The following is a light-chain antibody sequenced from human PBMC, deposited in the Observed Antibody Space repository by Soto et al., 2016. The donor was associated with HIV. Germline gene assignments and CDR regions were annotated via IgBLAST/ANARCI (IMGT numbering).Light chain of an antibody. CDR1: KLGNKY. Sequence: SYELTQPPSVSVSPGQTARITCSGDKLGNKYTSWYQQKPGQSPVLVIYQDGKQPSGIPERFSGSNSGNTATLTIRGTQTMDEADYYCQTWDTNVVFGGGTKLTVL. J-gene: IGLJ2*01. CDR2: QDG. CDR3: QTWDTNVV. V-gene: IGLV3-1*01.